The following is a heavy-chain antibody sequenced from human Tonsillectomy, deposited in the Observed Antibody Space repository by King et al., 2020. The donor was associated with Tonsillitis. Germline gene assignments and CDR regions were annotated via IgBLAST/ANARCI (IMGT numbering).Heavy chain of an antibody. CDR1: GFTFSSYA. V-gene: IGHV3-30*04. Sequence: VQLVESGGGVVQPGRSLRLSCAASGFTFSSYAMHWVRQAPGKGLEWVAVISYDGSNKYYADSVKGRFTISRDNSKNTLYLQMNSLRAEDTAVYYCARGGRWVLMVYAIPYYFDYWGPGTLVTVSS. CDR3: ARGGRWVLMVYAIPYYFDY. D-gene: IGHD2-8*01. CDR2: ISYDGSNK. J-gene: IGHJ4*02.